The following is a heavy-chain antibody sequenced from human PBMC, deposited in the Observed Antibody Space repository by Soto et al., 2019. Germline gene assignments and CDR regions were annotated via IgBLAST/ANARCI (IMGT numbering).Heavy chain of an antibody. Sequence: GGSLRLSCAASGFTFSRDWMHWVRQAPGKGLVWVSHINSDGSSTSYADSVNGRFTISRDNAKNTLYLQMNSLRAEDTAVYYCAKGGPMSLADYYYYYGMDVWGQGTTVTVSS. J-gene: IGHJ6*02. V-gene: IGHV3-74*01. CDR3: AKGGPMSLADYYYYYGMDV. CDR2: INSDGSST. CDR1: GFTFSRDW.